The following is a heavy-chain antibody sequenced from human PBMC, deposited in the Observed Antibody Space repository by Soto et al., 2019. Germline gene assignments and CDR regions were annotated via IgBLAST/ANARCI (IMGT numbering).Heavy chain of an antibody. CDR1: GFTFSGYW. J-gene: IGHJ6*02. D-gene: IGHD6-19*01. V-gene: IGHV3-7*05. CDR3: ARDRGSGFFGQDYWAMDV. Sequence: EVRLMESGGGLVQPGGSLRLSCAASGFTFSGYWMSWARQAPGKGLEWVANIKQDGSEKYSVDSVKGRFTISRDNAQDSLYLQMNSLRVEDTAIYYCARDRGSGFFGQDYWAMDVWGQGTTVIVSS. CDR2: IKQDGSEK.